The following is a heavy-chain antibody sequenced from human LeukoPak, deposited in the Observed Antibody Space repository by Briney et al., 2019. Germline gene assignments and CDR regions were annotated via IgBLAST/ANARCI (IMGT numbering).Heavy chain of an antibody. J-gene: IGHJ6*03. D-gene: IGHD6-13*01. CDR3: ATSRGYSSSWYYMDV. Sequence: SETLSLTCTVSSGSISNSNYYWGWIRQPPGKGLEWIGEINHSGSTNYNPSLKSRVTISVDTSENQFSLKLSSVTAADTAVYYCATSRGYSSSWYYMDVWGKGTTVTISS. CDR1: SGSISNSNYY. CDR2: INHSGST. V-gene: IGHV4-39*07.